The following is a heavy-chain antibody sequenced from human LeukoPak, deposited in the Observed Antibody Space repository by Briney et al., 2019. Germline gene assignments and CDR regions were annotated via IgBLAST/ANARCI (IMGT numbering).Heavy chain of an antibody. Sequence: PGGSLRLSCAASGFTFSSYSMNWVRQSPGKGLEWVSSISSSSYIYYADSVKGRFTISRDNAKNSLYLQMNSLRAEDTAVYYCARDRCSTTCCYVTYWGQGTLVTVSS. D-gene: IGHD2-2*01. J-gene: IGHJ4*02. CDR1: GFTFSSYS. CDR3: ARDRCSTTCCYVTY. CDR2: ISSSSYI. V-gene: IGHV3-21*01.